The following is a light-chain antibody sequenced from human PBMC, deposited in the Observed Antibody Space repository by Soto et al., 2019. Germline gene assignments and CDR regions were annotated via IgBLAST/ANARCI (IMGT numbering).Light chain of an antibody. CDR2: GAS. CDR3: QQYANSPFT. V-gene: IGKV3-20*01. CDR1: QSVSSNY. J-gene: IGKJ2*01. Sequence: EIVLTQSPGTLPLSPGERATLSCRASQSVSSNYLVWYQQKPGQAPRPLIYGASSRATGIPDRFSGSGSGTAFTLTISRLEPEYFAVYYCQQYANSPFTFGQGTKLEIK.